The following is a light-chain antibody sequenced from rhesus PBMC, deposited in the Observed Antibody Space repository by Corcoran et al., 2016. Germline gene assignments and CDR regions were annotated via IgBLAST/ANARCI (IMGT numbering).Light chain of an antibody. Sequence: EIVLTQSPATLSLSPGERATLSCRASQSVSSSLAWYQHKPGQAPRLLIYEASRRATGIPDRFSGSGSGTDVNLTISSLEPEDVGVYYCQQDSNWPRTFGQGTKVEIK. CDR1: QSVSSS. V-gene: IGKV3-35*01. CDR2: EAS. CDR3: QQDSNWPRT. J-gene: IGKJ1*01.